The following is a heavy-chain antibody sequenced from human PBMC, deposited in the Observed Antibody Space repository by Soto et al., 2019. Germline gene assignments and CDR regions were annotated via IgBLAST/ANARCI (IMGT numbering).Heavy chain of an antibody. CDR1: GYTFTSYA. CDR2: INAGNGNT. J-gene: IGHJ6*03. CDR3: ARDLGATVTQYYYYYYMDV. D-gene: IGHD4-17*01. Sequence: ASVKVSCKASGYTFTSYAMHWVRQAPGQRLEWMGWINAGNGNTKYSQKFQGRVTITRDTSASTAYMELSSLRSEDTAVYYCARDLGATVTQYYYYYYMDVWGKGTTVTVSS. V-gene: IGHV1-3*01.